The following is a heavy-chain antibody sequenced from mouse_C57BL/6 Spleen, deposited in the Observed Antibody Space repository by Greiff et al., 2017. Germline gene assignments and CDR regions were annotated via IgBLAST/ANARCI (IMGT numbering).Heavy chain of an antibody. V-gene: IGHV3-8*01. CDR3: ASSGAGYWYFDV. Sequence: EVQLQESGPGLAKPSQTLSLTCSVTGYSFTSYYWNWIRKFPGNKLEYMGYISSSGSTYYNTSLNSRISITRDTSKNQYSLQLNSVTTEDTATYYFASSGAGYWYFDVWGTGTTVTVSS. D-gene: IGHD4-1*01. J-gene: IGHJ1*03. CDR1: GYSFTSYY. CDR2: ISSSGST.